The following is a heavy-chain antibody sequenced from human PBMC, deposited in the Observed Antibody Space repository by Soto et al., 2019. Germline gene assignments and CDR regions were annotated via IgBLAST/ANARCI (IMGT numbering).Heavy chain of an antibody. CDR1: GFTFRDYS. CDR3: VRERAVSRSCTHNPFDF. J-gene: IGHJ3*01. D-gene: IGHD3-10*01. Sequence: QVPLVESGGASVKPGGSLRLSCAASGFTFRDYSMAWIRQAPGKGLEWVSYISMFGTTTYYSASVEGRFTISRDDAKHALFLQMNTLSVEDTAVYYCVRERAVSRSCTHNPFDFWGQGTMVTVSS. CDR2: ISMFGTTT. V-gene: IGHV3-11*01.